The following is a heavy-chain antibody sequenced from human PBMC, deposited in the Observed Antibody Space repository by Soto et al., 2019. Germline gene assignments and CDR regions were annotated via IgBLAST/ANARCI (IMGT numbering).Heavy chain of an antibody. Sequence: ASVKVSCKASGGTFSSYAISWVRQAPGQGLEWMGGIIPIFGTANYAQKFQGRVTITADESTSTAYMELSSLRSEDTAVYYCARAPRKLGYCSSTSCLYYFDYWGQGTLVTVSS. V-gene: IGHV1-69*13. CDR2: IIPIFGTA. D-gene: IGHD2-2*01. CDR1: GGTFSSYA. CDR3: ARAPRKLGYCSSTSCLYYFDY. J-gene: IGHJ4*02.